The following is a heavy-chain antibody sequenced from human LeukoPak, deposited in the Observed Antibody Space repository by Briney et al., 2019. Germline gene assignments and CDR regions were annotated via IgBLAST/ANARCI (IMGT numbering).Heavy chain of an antibody. J-gene: IGHJ4*02. CDR2: IYGGDSDT. V-gene: IGHV5-51*01. Sequence: GESLKISCKGSGYTFTTYWIGWVRQMPGKGLEWMGIIYGGDSDTRNSPSFQGQVTLSADKSISTAYLQWSSLKASDTAMYYCARRGVGATTGFDYWGQGTLVTVSS. CDR1: GYTFTTYW. CDR3: ARRGVGATTGFDY. D-gene: IGHD1-26*01.